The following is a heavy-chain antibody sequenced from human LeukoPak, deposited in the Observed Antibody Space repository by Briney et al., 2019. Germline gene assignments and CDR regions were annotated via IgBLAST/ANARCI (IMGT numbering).Heavy chain of an antibody. CDR3: ASYDFWSGYLVDY. V-gene: IGHV1-2*02. D-gene: IGHD3-3*01. J-gene: IGHJ4*02. CDR2: INPNSGGT. CDR1: GYTFTGYY. Sequence: ASVKVSCKASGYTFTGYYMHWVRQAPGQGLEWMGWINPNSGGTNYAQKFQGRVTMTSDTSISTAYMELSRLRSDDTAVYYCASYDFWSGYLVDYWGQGTLVTVSS.